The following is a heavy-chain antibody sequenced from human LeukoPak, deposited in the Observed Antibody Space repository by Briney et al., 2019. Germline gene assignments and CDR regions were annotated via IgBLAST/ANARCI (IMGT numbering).Heavy chain of an antibody. V-gene: IGHV1-3*01. J-gene: IGHJ4*02. CDR3: ARAPYNWNSEYYFDY. CDR1: GYTFTSYA. Sequence: GASVKVSFKASGYTFTSYAMHWVRQAPGQRLEWMGWINAGNGNTKYSQKFQGRVTITRDTSASTAYMELSSLRSEDTAVYYCARAPYNWNSEYYFDYWGQGTLVTVSS. CDR2: INAGNGNT. D-gene: IGHD1-7*01.